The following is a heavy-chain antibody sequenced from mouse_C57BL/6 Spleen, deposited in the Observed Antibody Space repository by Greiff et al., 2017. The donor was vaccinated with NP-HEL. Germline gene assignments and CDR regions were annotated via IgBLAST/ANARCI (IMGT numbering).Heavy chain of an antibody. CDR1: GYTFTDYY. Sequence: EVQLQQSGPELVKPGASVKISCKASGYTFTDYYMNWVKQSHGKSLEWIGDINPNNGGTSYNQKFTCKATLTVDKSSSTAYMELRSLTSEDSAVYYCARLRFAWFADWGQGTLVTVSA. CDR2: INPNNGGT. CDR3: ARLRFAWFAD. V-gene: IGHV1-26*01. J-gene: IGHJ3*01. D-gene: IGHD1-1*01.